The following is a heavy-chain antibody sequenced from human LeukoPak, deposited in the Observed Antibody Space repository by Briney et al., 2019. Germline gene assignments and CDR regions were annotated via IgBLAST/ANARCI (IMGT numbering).Heavy chain of an antibody. V-gene: IGHV4-4*07. J-gene: IGHJ4*02. CDR3: ARDRLGEFDY. Sequence: SETLSLTCTVSGASISTYHWSWIRQAAGKGLEWIGRIYNSGSTNNSPSLKSRVTMSIDTSKNQFSLKLTSAPAADTAVYFCARDRLGEFDYWGQGTLVTVSS. CDR2: IYNSGST. D-gene: IGHD6-19*01. CDR1: GASISTYH.